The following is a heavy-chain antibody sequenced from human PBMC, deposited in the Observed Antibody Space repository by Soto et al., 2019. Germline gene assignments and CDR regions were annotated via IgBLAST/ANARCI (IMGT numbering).Heavy chain of an antibody. CDR1: GGSISSGGYY. Sequence: QVQLQESGPGLVKPSQTLSLTCTVSGGSISSGGYYWSWIRQHPGKGLEWIGYIYYSGSTYYNPSLKSRGTISVDTSKSQCSLKLSSVTAADTAVYYCARANSYYDFWSGYYTDYYGMDVWGQGTTVTVSS. D-gene: IGHD3-3*01. CDR2: IYYSGST. CDR3: ARANSYYDFWSGYYTDYYGMDV. V-gene: IGHV4-31*03. J-gene: IGHJ6*02.